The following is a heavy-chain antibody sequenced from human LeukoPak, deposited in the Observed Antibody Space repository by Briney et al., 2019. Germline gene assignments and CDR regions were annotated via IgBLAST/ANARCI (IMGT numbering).Heavy chain of an antibody. CDR3: ARGGDTSGYYLAYFDY. CDR1: GGTFSSYA. D-gene: IGHD3-22*01. Sequence: SVKVSCKASGGTFSSYAINWVRQAPGQGLEWMGRIIPIFGTANYAQKFQGRVTITTDESTSTAYMDLSNLRSEDTAVYYCARGGDTSGYYLAYFDYWGQGTLVTVSS. CDR2: IIPIFGTA. V-gene: IGHV1-69*05. J-gene: IGHJ4*02.